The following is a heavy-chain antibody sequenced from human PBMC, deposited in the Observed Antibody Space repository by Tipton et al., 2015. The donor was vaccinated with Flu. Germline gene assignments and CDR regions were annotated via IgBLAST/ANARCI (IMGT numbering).Heavy chain of an antibody. CDR1: GGSISSHY. J-gene: IGHJ3*02. D-gene: IGHD1-26*01. Sequence: TLSLTCTVSGGSISSHYWSWIRQPAGKGLEWIGRIYRSGTTYYNPSLKSRVTMSLDTSNNQFSLKLTAVTAADTAVHYCATYGETAGSYWRSFENWGQGTMVTVSS. CDR2: IYRSGTT. V-gene: IGHV4-4*07. CDR3: ATYGETAGSYWRSFEN.